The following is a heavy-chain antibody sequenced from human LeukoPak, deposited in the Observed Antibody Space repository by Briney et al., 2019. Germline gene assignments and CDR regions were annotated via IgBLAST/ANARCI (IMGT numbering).Heavy chain of an antibody. CDR3: AKATLSSGWYPYYFDY. Sequence: GGSLRLSCAASGFTFSSYAMSWVRQAPGKGLEWVSSISGSGGSTYYADSVKGRFTISRDNSKNTLYLQMNSLRAEDTAVYYCAKATLSSGWYPYYFDYWGQGTLVTVSS. CDR2: ISGSGGST. D-gene: IGHD6-19*01. CDR1: GFTFSSYA. J-gene: IGHJ4*02. V-gene: IGHV3-23*01.